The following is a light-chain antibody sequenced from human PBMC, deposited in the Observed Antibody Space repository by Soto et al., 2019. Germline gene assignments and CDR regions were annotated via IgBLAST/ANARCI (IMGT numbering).Light chain of an antibody. CDR2: HAS. Sequence: EIVMTQSPATLSVSPGDRATLSCRASQSLSNNLAWYQQKPGQAPRLLIYHASTRATGIPARFSGSGSGTEFTLTIIILQSEDFAVYHCQQYGSSPPYTFGQGTKLEIK. CDR3: QQYGSSPPYT. J-gene: IGKJ2*01. CDR1: QSLSNN. V-gene: IGKV3-15*01.